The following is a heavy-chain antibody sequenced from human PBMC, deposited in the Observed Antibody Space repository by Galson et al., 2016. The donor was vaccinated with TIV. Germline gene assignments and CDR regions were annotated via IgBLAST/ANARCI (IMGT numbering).Heavy chain of an antibody. D-gene: IGHD4-17*01. V-gene: IGHV1-2*02. CDR3: ARDLSPETTTPFDY. CDR1: GYTFTGYY. Sequence: SVKVSCKASGYTFTGYYIHYVRQAPGQGLEWMGWINPNSGDTNYAQKFQGRVTMTRETSISTAYMELSRLRSDDTAMYYCARDLSPETTTPFDYWGQGTLVTVSS. J-gene: IGHJ4*02. CDR2: INPNSGDT.